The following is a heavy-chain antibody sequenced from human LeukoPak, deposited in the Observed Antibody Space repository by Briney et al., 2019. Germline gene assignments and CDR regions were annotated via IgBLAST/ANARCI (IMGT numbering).Heavy chain of an antibody. CDR2: IYYSGTT. CDR3: ARARDAYDSFDK. Sequence: SETLSLTCTVSGDSISIYSWNWIRQPPGKGLEWIGYIYYSGTTDYNPSLKGRVTISVDTSHQFSLRLSSVTAADTAVYYCARARDAYDSFDKWGQGTLVTVSS. CDR1: GDSISIYS. V-gene: IGHV4-59*01. J-gene: IGHJ4*02. D-gene: IGHD3-22*01.